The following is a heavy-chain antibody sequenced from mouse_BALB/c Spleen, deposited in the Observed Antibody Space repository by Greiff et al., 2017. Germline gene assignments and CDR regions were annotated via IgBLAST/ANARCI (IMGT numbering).Heavy chain of an antibody. V-gene: IGHV5-6-3*01. CDR3: AALYYGSSYRYAMDY. Sequence: EVQVVESGGGLVQPGGSLKLSCAASGFTFSSYGMTWVRQTPDKRLELVATINSNGGSTYYPDSVKGRFTISRDNAKNTLYLQMSSLKSEDTAMYYCAALYYGSSYRYAMDYWGQGTSVTVSS. CDR1: GFTFSSYG. CDR2: INSNGGST. J-gene: IGHJ4*01. D-gene: IGHD1-1*01.